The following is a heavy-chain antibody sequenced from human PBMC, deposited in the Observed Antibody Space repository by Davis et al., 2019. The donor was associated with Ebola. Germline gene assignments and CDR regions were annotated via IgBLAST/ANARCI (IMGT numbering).Heavy chain of an antibody. Sequence: PGGSLRLSCTASGFTFGDYAMSWVRQAPGKGLEWVGFIRSKAYGGATEYAASVKGRFTISRDDSKSIAYLQMNSLKTEDTAVYYCTTVTPDYWGQGTLVTVSS. V-gene: IGHV3-49*04. CDR3: TTVTPDY. CDR1: GFTFGDYA. D-gene: IGHD4-17*01. J-gene: IGHJ4*02. CDR2: IRSKAYGGAT.